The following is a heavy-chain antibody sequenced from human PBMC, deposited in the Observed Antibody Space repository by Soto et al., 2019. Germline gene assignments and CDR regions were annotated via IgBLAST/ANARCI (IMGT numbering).Heavy chain of an antibody. CDR1: GYTFTSYD. D-gene: IGHD1-26*01. J-gene: IGHJ6*02. CDR3: ANPPPTKESTIYYYYGMDV. V-gene: IGHV1-8*01. Sequence: ASVKVSCKASGYTFTSYDINWVRQATGQGLEWMGWMNPNSGNAGYAQKFQGRVTMTRNTSISTAYMELSSLRSEDTAVYYCANPPPTKESTIYYYYGMDVWGQGTTVTV. CDR2: MNPNSGNA.